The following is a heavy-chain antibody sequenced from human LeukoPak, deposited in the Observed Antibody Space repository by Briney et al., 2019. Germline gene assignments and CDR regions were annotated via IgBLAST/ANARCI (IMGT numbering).Heavy chain of an antibody. CDR1: GFTFSSYA. CDR2: ISYDGSNK. V-gene: IGHV3-30-3*01. Sequence: GGSLRLSCAASGFTFSSYAKHWVRQAPGKGLEWVAVISYDGSNKYYADSVKGRFTISRDNSKNTLYLQVNSLRAEDTAVYYCARDPYCGGDCYHFDYWGQGTLVTVSS. D-gene: IGHD2-21*02. J-gene: IGHJ4*02. CDR3: ARDPYCGGDCYHFDY.